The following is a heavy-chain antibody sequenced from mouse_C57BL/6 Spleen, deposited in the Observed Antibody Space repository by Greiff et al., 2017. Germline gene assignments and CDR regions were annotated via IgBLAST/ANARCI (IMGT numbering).Heavy chain of an antibody. D-gene: IGHD1-1*01. V-gene: IGHV1-82*01. CDR3: AHPTVVATEGYFDV. CDR2: IYPGDGDT. Sequence: QVQLKESGPELVKPGASVKISCKASGYAFSSSWMNWVKQRPGKGLEWIGRIYPGDGDTNYNGKFKGKATLTADKSSSTAYMQLSSLTSEDSAVYFCAHPTVVATEGYFDVWGTGTTVTVSS. CDR1: GYAFSSSW. J-gene: IGHJ1*03.